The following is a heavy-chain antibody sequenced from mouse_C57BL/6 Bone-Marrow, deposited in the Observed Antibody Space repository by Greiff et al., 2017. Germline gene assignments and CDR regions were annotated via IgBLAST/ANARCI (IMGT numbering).Heavy chain of an antibody. CDR2: ISSGGSYT. J-gene: IGHJ1*03. CDR3: ARHALATNFWV. CDR1: GFTFSSYG. D-gene: IGHD1-1*01. V-gene: IGHV5-6*01. Sequence: EVQLVESGGDLVKPGGSLKLSCAASGFTFSSYGMSWVRQTPDKRLEWVATISSGGSYTYYPDSVKGRFTISRDNAKNTLYLQMSSLKSEDTAMYYCARHALATNFWVWGTGTTVTVSS.